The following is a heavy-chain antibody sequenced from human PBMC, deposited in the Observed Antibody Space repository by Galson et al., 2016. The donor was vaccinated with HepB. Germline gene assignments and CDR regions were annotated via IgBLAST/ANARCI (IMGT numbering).Heavy chain of an antibody. V-gene: IGHV5-10-1*01. Sequence: QSGAEVKKPGESLRISCKGSGYSFTNYWITWVRQMPGKGLEWMGKIDPTDSSTNYSPSFQGHVTISADKSISTAYLQWSSLKASDTAMYYCARQGVGASGDWGQGTLVTVSS. J-gene: IGHJ4*02. CDR3: ARQGVGASGD. CDR2: IDPTDSST. D-gene: IGHD1-26*01. CDR1: GYSFTNYW.